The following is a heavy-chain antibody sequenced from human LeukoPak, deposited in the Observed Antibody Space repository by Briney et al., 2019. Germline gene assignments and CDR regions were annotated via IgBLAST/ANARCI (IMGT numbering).Heavy chain of an antibody. D-gene: IGHD6-6*01. V-gene: IGHV4-39*01. CDR1: GGSISSSSYY. J-gene: IGHJ4*02. CDR3: ARNSSSGGGYFDY. CDR2: IYYSGST. Sequence: KTSETLSLTCTVSGGSISSSSYYWGWIRQPPGKGLEWIGSIYYSGSTYYNPSLKSRVTTSVGTSKNQFSLKLSSVTAADTAVYYCARNSSSGGGYFDYWGQGTLVTVSS.